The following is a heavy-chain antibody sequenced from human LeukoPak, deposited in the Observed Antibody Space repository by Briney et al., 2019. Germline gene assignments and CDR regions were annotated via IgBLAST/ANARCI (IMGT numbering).Heavy chain of an antibody. CDR1: GDTLTEIP. J-gene: IGHJ5*02. CDR2: FDPEDGET. D-gene: IGHD6-13*01. Sequence: GPSVKVSCKDTGDTLTEIPMHRVRQAPGKGLEWMGGFDPEDGETIYAQKFQGRVTMTEDTSTDTAYMELSSLRSEDTAVYCCATLSLAAAASTWFDPWGQGTLVTVSS. CDR3: ATLSLAAAASTWFDP. V-gene: IGHV1-24*01.